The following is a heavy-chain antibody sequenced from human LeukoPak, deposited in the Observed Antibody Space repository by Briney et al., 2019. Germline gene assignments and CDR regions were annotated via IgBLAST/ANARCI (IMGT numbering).Heavy chain of an antibody. CDR2: ISYDGSNK. CDR3: ARESGRRNSKDFFDF. Sequence: PGRSLRLSCAASGFTFSSYAMHWVRQAPGKGLEWVALISYDGSNKNYADSVKGRFTISRDNSKNTLYLQMNSLRAEDTAVYYCARESGRRNSKDFFDFWGQGTLVTVSS. D-gene: IGHD2/OR15-2a*01. CDR1: GFTFSSYA. J-gene: IGHJ4*02. V-gene: IGHV3-30-3*01.